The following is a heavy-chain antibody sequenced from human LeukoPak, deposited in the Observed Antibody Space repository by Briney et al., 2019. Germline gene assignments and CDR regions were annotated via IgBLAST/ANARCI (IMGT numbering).Heavy chain of an antibody. CDR3: ARVGYYYDSSGYGAFDI. J-gene: IGHJ3*02. Sequence: ASVKVSCKASGGTFSSYAISWVRQAPGQGLEWMGRIIPILGIANYAQKFQGRVTITADNSTSTAYMELGSLRSEDTAVYYCARVGYYYDSSGYGAFDIWGQGTMVTVSS. CDR1: GGTFSSYA. V-gene: IGHV1-69*04. D-gene: IGHD3-22*01. CDR2: IIPILGIA.